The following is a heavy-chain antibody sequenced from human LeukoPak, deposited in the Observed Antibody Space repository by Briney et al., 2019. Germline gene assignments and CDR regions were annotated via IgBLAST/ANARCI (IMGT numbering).Heavy chain of an antibody. CDR1: GFTFSSYL. CDR3: ARGPQLTYFYYMDV. J-gene: IGHJ6*03. CDR2: ITGDGSNT. V-gene: IGHV3-74*01. D-gene: IGHD5-24*01. Sequence: GGSLRLSCAASGFTFSSYLMHWVRQAPGKGLVWVSRITGDGSNTLYADSVKGRFTISRDNSKNTLYLQMNSLRAEDTAVYYCARGPQLTYFYYMDVWGKGTTVTVSS.